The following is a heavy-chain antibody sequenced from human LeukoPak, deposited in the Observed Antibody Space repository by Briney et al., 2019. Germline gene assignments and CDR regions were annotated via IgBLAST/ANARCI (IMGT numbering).Heavy chain of an antibody. Sequence: GGSLRLSCAASGFTFSSYAMSWVRQAPGKGPEWVSAISGSGGSTYYADSVKGRFTISRDNSKNTLYLQMNSLRAEDTAVYYCAKDISASYYYDSSGYDYWGQGTLVTVSS. D-gene: IGHD3-22*01. J-gene: IGHJ4*02. CDR1: GFTFSSYA. CDR3: AKDISASYYYDSSGYDY. CDR2: ISGSGGST. V-gene: IGHV3-23*01.